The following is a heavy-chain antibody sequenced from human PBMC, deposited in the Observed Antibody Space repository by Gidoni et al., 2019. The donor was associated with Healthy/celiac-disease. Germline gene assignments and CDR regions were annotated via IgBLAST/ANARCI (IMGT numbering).Heavy chain of an antibody. CDR1: GGSISSYH. V-gene: IGHV4-59*01. CDR2: IYYSGST. CDR3: ARARGDLNCSGGSCQLYYYYGMDV. D-gene: IGHD2-15*01. J-gene: IGHJ6*02. Sequence: QVQLQESGPGLVKPSETLSLTCTVSGGSISSYHWSWIRQPPGKGLEWIGYIYYSGSTNYNPSLKSRVTISVDTSKNQFSLKLSSVTAADTAVYYCARARGDLNCSGGSCQLYYYYGMDVWGQGTTVTVSS.